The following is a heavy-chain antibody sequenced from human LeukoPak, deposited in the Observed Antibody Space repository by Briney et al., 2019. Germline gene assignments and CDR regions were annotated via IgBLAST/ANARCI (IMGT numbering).Heavy chain of an antibody. D-gene: IGHD3-22*01. V-gene: IGHV3-23*01. J-gene: IGHJ4*02. CDR2: ISGSGGST. CDR3: AKGSRSGYYFRYFDY. Sequence: GGSLRLSCAASGFTFSSYAMSWVRQAPGKGLEWASAISGSGGSTYYADSVKGRFTISRDNSKNTLYLQMNSLRAEDTAVYYCAKGSRSGYYFRYFDYWGQGTLVTVSS. CDR1: GFTFSSYA.